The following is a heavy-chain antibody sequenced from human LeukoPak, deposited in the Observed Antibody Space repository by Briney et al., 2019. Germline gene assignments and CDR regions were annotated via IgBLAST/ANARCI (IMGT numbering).Heavy chain of an antibody. CDR3: VKTARVPHY. J-gene: IGHJ4*02. D-gene: IGHD6-6*01. Sequence: GGSLRLSCAASGFIFSDFYMSWVRQAAGKGLEYIAYISPSSHDIIYADSVKGRFTISRDNAKNSLYLQMNSLRAEDTAVYYCVKTARVPHYWGQGTQVTVSS. CDR2: ISPSSHDI. CDR1: GFIFSDFY. V-gene: IGHV3-11*06.